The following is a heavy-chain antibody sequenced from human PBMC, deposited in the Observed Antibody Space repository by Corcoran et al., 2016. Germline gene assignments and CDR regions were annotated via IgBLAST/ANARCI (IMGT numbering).Heavy chain of an antibody. CDR2: INHSGST. J-gene: IGHJ4*02. CDR1: GGSFSGYY. Sequence: QVQLQQWGAGLLKPSETLSLTCAVYGGSFSGYYWSWIRQPPGKGLEWIGEINHSGSTNYNPSLKSRVTISVDTSKNQFSLKLSSMTAADTAVYYCARGGAPKTRLGGGSCYVDYWGQGTLVTVSS. V-gene: IGHV4-34*01. CDR3: ARGGAPKTRLGGGSCYVDY. D-gene: IGHD2-15*01.